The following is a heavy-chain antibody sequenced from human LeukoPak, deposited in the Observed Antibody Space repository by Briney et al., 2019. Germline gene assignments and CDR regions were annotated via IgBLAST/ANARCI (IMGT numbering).Heavy chain of an antibody. D-gene: IGHD5-12*01. CDR1: GYTLTSYY. V-gene: IGHV1-46*01. Sequence: ASVKVSCKASGYTLTSYYMHWVRQAPGHGLEWMGIINPSAGSTTYAQKFQGRVAMTRDTSTSTVYMELSSLRSEDTAVYYCARDRRYNDYDYCFDYWGQGTLLTVSS. J-gene: IGHJ4*02. CDR3: ARDRRYNDYDYCFDY. CDR2: INPSAGST.